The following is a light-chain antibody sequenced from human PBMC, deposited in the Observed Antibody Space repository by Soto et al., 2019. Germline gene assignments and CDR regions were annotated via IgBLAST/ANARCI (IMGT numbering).Light chain of an antibody. CDR2: AAS. Sequence: AIRMTQSPSSFSASTGDRVTITCRASQGISSYLAWYQQKPGKAPKLLIYAASTLQSGVPSTFSGSGSGTDFTLTISCLQPEDFATYYCQQYYSYPQAFGPGTKVDIK. CDR3: QQYYSYPQA. J-gene: IGKJ1*01. V-gene: IGKV1-8*01. CDR1: QGISSY.